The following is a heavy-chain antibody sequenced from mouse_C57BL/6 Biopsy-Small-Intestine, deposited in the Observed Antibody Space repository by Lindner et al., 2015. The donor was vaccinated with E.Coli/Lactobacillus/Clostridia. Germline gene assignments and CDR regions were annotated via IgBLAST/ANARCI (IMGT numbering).Heavy chain of an antibody. CDR3: ARKGWSWFAY. D-gene: IGHD3-3*01. V-gene: IGHV1-9*01. Sequence: VQLQESGAELMKPGASLRLSCKATDYRFTAYWIEWIKQRPGHGLEWIGEILPGSGSTNYSEKFKGKATFTADTSSNTAYMQLSSLTTEDSAIYYCARKGWSWFAYWGQGTLVTVSA. CDR1: DYRFTAYW. CDR2: ILPGSGST. J-gene: IGHJ3*01.